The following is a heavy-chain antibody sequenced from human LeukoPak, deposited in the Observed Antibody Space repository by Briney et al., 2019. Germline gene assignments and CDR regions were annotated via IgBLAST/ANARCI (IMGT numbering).Heavy chain of an antibody. Sequence: PGRSLRLSCAASGFTFSSYGMHWVRQAPGKGLEWVAVIWYDGSNKYYADSVKGRFTISRDNSKNTLYLQMNSLRAEDTAVYYCAKDSSGWYGGDYWGQGTLVTVSS. J-gene: IGHJ4*02. CDR2: IWYDGSNK. CDR3: AKDSSGWYGGDY. CDR1: GFTFSSYG. D-gene: IGHD6-19*01. V-gene: IGHV3-33*06.